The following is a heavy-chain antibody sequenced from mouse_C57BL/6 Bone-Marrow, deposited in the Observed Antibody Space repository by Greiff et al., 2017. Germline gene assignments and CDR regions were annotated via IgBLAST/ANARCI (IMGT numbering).Heavy chain of an antibody. J-gene: IGHJ3*01. CDR1: GFTFSSYA. CDR3: TRDWAWFAY. Sequence: EVKLVESGEGLVKPGGSLTLSCAASGFTFSSYAMSWVRQPPEKRLEWVAYISSGGDYIYYAATVKGRFTIARANARNTLYLQMSSLKSEDTAMYYCTRDWAWFAYWGQGTLVTVSA. V-gene: IGHV5-9-1*02. CDR2: ISSGGDYI. D-gene: IGHD4-1*01.